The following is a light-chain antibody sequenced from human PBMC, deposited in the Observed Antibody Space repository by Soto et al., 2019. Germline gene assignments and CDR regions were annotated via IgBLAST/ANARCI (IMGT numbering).Light chain of an antibody. V-gene: IGKV1-12*01. CDR1: QGITNW. J-gene: IGKJ2*01. Sequence: DIQMTQSRASVSASVGDRVTITCRASQGITNWLAWYQQKPGKAPRLLIYGASTLQTGVPSRFSGSGSATDFSLTISSLQPEDFATYYCQQGNSFAPTFGQGTKLEIK. CDR2: GAS. CDR3: QQGNSFAPT.